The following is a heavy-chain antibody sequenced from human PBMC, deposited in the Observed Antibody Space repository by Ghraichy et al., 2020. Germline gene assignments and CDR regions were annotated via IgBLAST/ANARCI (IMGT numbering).Heavy chain of an antibody. CDR3: ASLSVGDYDILTGYYAGGH. CDR1: GFTFSSYG. D-gene: IGHD3-9*01. J-gene: IGHJ4*02. CDR2: VWYDGTNK. V-gene: IGHV3-33*01. Sequence: GGSLRLSCAASGFTFSSYGMHWVHQAPGKGLEWVAVVWYDGTNKYYADSVKGRFTISRDNSKNTLYLQMNSLRAEDTAVYYCASLSVGDYDILTGYYAGGHWGQGTLVTVSS.